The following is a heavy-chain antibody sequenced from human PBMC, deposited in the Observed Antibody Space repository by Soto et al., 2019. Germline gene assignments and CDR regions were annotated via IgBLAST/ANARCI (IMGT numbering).Heavy chain of an antibody. CDR2: IKQDGSEK. V-gene: IGHV3-7*04. J-gene: IGHJ4*02. CDR1: GFTFSSYW. Sequence: GGSLRLSCAASGFTFSSYWMSWVRQAPGKGLEWVANIKQDGSEKYYVDSVKGRFTISRDNAKNSLYLQMNSLRAEDTAVCYCARGGIDIGIAVAGTTYYFDYWGQGTLVTVSS. D-gene: IGHD6-19*01. CDR3: ARGGIDIGIAVAGTTYYFDY.